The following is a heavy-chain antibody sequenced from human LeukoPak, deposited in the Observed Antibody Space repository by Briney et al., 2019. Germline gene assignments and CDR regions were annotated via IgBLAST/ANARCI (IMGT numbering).Heavy chain of an antibody. D-gene: IGHD6-19*01. Sequence: VASVKVSCKASGYTFTGYYMHWVRQAPGQGLEWMGWINPNSGGTNYAQKFQGRVTMTRDTSISTAYMELSRLRSYDTAVYYCARSIAVAGTVADYWGQGTLVTVSS. CDR2: INPNSGGT. CDR1: GYTFTGYY. J-gene: IGHJ4*02. V-gene: IGHV1-2*02. CDR3: ARSIAVAGTVADY.